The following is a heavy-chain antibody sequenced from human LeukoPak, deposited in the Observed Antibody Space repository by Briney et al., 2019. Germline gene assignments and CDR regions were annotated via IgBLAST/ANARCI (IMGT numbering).Heavy chain of an antibody. V-gene: IGHV4-59*08. CDR2: MYNSGST. Sequence: PSETLSLTCTVSGGSISTYYWSWIRQRPGKGLECIGYMYNSGSTNYNPSLKSRVTISIDTSKNQVSLRLSSVTAADTAVYYCARQGSGGRSFDVWGQGTMVTVSS. CDR1: GGSISTYY. J-gene: IGHJ3*01. D-gene: IGHD1-26*01. CDR3: ARQGSGGRSFDV.